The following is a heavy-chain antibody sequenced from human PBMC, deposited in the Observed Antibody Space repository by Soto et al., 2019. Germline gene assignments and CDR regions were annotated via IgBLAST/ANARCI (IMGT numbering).Heavy chain of an antibody. D-gene: IGHD4-17*01. CDR2: IIPILGIA. V-gene: IGHV1-69*08. J-gene: IGHJ6*02. Sequence: QVQLVQSGAEVKKPGSSVKVSCKASGGTFSSYTVSWVRQAPGQGLEWMGRIIPILGIANYAQKFQGRITITADKSTSTAYMELSSLRSEDTAVYYCARDLRTVAPPYYYYGMDVWGQGTTVTVS. CDR3: ARDLRTVAPPYYYYGMDV. CDR1: GGTFSSYT.